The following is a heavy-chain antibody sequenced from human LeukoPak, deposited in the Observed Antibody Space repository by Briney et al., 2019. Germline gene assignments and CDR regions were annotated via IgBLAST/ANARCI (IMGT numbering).Heavy chain of an antibody. CDR2: IYYSGST. J-gene: IGHJ6*03. V-gene: IGHV4-30-4*02. D-gene: IGHD2-21*01. Sequence: SETLSLTCTVSGGSISSGDYYWSWIRQPPGKGLEWIGYIYYSGSTYYNPSLKSRVTISVDTSKNQFSLKLSSVTAADTAVYYCARVNPRFPYYYYYMDVWGKGTTVTVSS. CDR3: ARVNPRFPYYYYYMDV. CDR1: GGSISSGDYY.